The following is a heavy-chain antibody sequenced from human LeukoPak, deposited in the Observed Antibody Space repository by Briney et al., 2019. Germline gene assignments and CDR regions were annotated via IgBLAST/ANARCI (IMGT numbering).Heavy chain of an antibody. J-gene: IGHJ5*02. CDR1: GDSVSSNSAA. CDR2: TYYRSKWYN. CDR3: ARDFGGAQAGTPGDGLYNWFDP. V-gene: IGHV6-1*01. D-gene: IGHD1-1*01. Sequence: SQTLSLTCAISGDSVSSNSAAWNWIRQSPSRGLEWLGSTYYRSKWYNDYAVSVKSRITINPDTSKNQFSLQLNSVTPEDTAVYYCARDFGGAQAGTPGDGLYNWFDPWGQGTLVTVSS.